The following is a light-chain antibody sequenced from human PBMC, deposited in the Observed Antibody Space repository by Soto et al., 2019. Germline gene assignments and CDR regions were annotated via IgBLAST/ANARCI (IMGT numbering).Light chain of an antibody. CDR2: GAS. V-gene: IGKV3-15*01. Sequence: EIVMTQSPATLSVSPGERATLSCRASQSVSSNLAWYQQKPGQAPRLLIYGASTRATGIPARFSGSGSGTEFTLIISSLQSEDFAVYYCQQYNNWPETFGQGTRWIS. CDR3: QQYNNWPET. CDR1: QSVSSN. J-gene: IGKJ1*01.